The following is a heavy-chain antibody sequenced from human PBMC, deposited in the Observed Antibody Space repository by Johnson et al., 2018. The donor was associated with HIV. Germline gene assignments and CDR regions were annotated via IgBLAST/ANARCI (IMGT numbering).Heavy chain of an antibody. CDR3: AKDSEVSGYQPDAFEI. D-gene: IGHD3-3*01. CDR2: ISGSGGST. Sequence: VQLVESGGGLVQPGGSLRLSCAASGFTFSDYYMSWIRQAPGKGLEWVSAISGSGGSTYYADSVKGRFTISRDNSKNTLYLQMNSLRAEDTAVYYCAKDSEVSGYQPDAFEIWGQGTVVTVSS. V-gene: IGHV3-23*04. J-gene: IGHJ3*02. CDR1: GFTFSDYY.